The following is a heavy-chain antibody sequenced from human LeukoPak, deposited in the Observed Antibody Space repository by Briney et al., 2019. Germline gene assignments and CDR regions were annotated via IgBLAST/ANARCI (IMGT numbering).Heavy chain of an antibody. J-gene: IGHJ4*02. D-gene: IGHD6-13*01. CDR1: GYTFTSYY. Sequence: ASLKVSCKASGYTFTSYYMHWVRQAPGQGLEWMGIINPSGGSTSYAQKFQGRVTMTRDTSTSTVYMELSSLRSEDTAVYYCARASYSSSWYERLYYFDYWGQGTLVTVSS. V-gene: IGHV1-46*01. CDR2: INPSGGST. CDR3: ARASYSSSWYERLYYFDY.